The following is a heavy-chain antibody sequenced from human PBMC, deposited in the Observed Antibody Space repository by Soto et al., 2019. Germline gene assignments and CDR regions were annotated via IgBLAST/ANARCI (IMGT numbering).Heavy chain of an antibody. J-gene: IGHJ6*02. Sequence: QVQLQESGPGLVKPSETLSLTCTVSGGSISSYYWSWIRQPPGKGLEWIGYIYFTGSTNYNPSLKSRLTISVDTSKNQYSLRLSSVTAADTAVYYCARGGDPDYYYHGMDVWGQGTTVTVSS. CDR2: IYFTGST. CDR3: ARGGDPDYYYHGMDV. D-gene: IGHD2-21*02. V-gene: IGHV4-59*01. CDR1: GGSISSYY.